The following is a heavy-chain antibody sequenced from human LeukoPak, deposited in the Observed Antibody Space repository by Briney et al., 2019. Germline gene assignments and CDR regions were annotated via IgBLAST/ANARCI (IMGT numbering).Heavy chain of an antibody. Sequence: GGSLRLSCAASGFTFSSYAMSWVRQAPGKGLEWVSAISVSGGSTYYADSVKGRFTISRDNSKNSLYLQMNSLRAEDTAVYYCAKDRAVLRFLEWLSFDYWGQGTLVTVSS. D-gene: IGHD3-3*01. CDR1: GFTFSSYA. J-gene: IGHJ4*02. CDR3: AKDRAVLRFLEWLSFDY. V-gene: IGHV3-23*01. CDR2: ISVSGGST.